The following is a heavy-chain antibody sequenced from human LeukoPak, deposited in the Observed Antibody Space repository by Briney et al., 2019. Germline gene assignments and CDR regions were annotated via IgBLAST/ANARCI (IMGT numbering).Heavy chain of an antibody. CDR3: AXDXXPXLXXXFDY. Sequence: GFTXSSYYVSWVRQAPGKGLEWVSVIYSGGSTYYADSVEGRFTFSRDNSKNTLYLEMRSLRAEEKAVYYCAXDXXPXLXXXFDYWGQGXLVTVSS. CDR1: GFTXSSYY. V-gene: IGHV3-53*01. CDR2: IYSGGST. J-gene: IGHJ4*02.